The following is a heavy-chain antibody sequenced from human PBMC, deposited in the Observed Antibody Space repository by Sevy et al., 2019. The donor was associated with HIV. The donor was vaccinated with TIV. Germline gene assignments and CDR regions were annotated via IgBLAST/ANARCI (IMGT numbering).Heavy chain of an antibody. CDR3: TTDSSGYYYGDAFDI. CDR1: GFTFSNAW. Sequence: GASLRLSCAASGFTFSNAWMSWVRQAPGKGLEWVGRIKSKTDGGTTDYAAPVKGRFTISRDDSKNTLYLQMNSLKTEDTAVYYCTTDSSGYYYGDAFDIWGQGTMVTVSS. J-gene: IGHJ3*02. V-gene: IGHV3-15*01. CDR2: IKSKTDGGTT. D-gene: IGHD3-22*01.